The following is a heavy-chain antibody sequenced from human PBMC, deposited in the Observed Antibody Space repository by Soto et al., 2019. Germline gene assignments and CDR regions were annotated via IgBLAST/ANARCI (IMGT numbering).Heavy chain of an antibody. V-gene: IGHV4-39*01. Sequence: PSETLSLTCTVSGGSISSSSYYWGWIRQPPGKGLEWIGSIYYSGSTYYNPSLKSRVTISVDTSKNQFSLKLSSVTAAGTAVYYCAGTVRDFGEYLPFDYWGQGTLVTVSS. CDR3: AGTVRDFGEYLPFDY. J-gene: IGHJ4*02. CDR1: GGSISSSSYY. D-gene: IGHD3-10*01. CDR2: IYYSGST.